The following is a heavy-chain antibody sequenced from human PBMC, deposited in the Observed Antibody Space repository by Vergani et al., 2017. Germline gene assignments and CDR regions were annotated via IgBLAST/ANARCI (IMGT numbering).Heavy chain of an antibody. V-gene: IGHV1-46*02. CDR1: GYIFKNYY. J-gene: IGHJ5*02. CDR3: ARSIGYCASATCRAYYFDH. D-gene: IGHD2-21*01. Sequence: VQLVQSGAEVRKPGASVTVSCTASGYIFKNYYIHWLRQAPGQAFEGMGILNPTTGHTTSAQKFMGRVYMTRDPSTDTSTRTVQMTLSSLRSEYTAVYYCARSIGYCASATCRAYYFDHWGQGTRVTVSS. CDR2: LNPTTGHT.